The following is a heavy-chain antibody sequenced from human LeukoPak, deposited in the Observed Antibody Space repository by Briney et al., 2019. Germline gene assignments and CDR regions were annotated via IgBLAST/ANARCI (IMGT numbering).Heavy chain of an antibody. CDR2: IIPILGIA. J-gene: IGHJ4*02. D-gene: IGHD3-22*01. CDR3: ARATYYYDSSGYPNPWDY. Sequence: ASVKVSCKASGGTFSSYTISWVRQAPGQGLEWMGRIIPILGIANYAQKFQGRVTITMDESTSTAYMELSSLRSEDTAVYYCARATYYYDSSGYPNPWDYWGQGTLVTVSS. V-gene: IGHV1-69*02. CDR1: GGTFSSYT.